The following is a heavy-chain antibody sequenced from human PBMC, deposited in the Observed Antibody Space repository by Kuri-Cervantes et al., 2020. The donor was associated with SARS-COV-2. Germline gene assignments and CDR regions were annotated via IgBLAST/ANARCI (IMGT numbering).Heavy chain of an antibody. CDR2: IWYDGSNK. V-gene: IGHV3-33*06. D-gene: IGHD2-2*01. Sequence: GGSLRLSCAASGFTFSSHGMHWVRQAPGKGLEWVAVIWYDGSNKYYADSVKGRFTISRDNSKNTLYLQMNSLRAEDTAVYYCAKDCSSTSCDDAFDIWGQGTMVTVSS. CDR3: AKDCSSTSCDDAFDI. CDR1: GFTFSSHG. J-gene: IGHJ3*02.